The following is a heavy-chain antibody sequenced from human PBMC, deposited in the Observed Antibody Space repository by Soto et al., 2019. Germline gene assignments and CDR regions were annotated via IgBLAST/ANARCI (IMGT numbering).Heavy chain of an antibody. D-gene: IGHD5-18*01. CDR1: GDSLNIQNDY. CDR3: ARDSYSYGYPSPLTFDR. V-gene: IGHV4-31*03. J-gene: IGHJ4*02. CDR2: LHFSGST. Sequence: SETLSLTCTIPGDSLNIQNDYWTWIRHLPGKGLQWIGYLHFSGSTYYNPSLESRVSIPADTAKTQFSLELTSVTVADTAVYYCARDSYSYGYPSPLTFDRWGQGILVTVSS.